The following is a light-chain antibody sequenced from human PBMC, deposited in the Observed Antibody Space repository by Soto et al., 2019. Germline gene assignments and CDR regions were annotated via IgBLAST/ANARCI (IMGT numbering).Light chain of an antibody. J-gene: IGKJ3*01. Sequence: EVVLTQSPATLSLSPGEGATLSCRASQSVGSYLVWYQQKPGQAPRLLIYDASIRATGVPARFSGSGSGTDFTLTISSLEPEDFAVYYCQQRSNWPPFSFGPGTTVYIK. CDR3: QQRSNWPPFS. CDR1: QSVGSY. V-gene: IGKV3-11*01. CDR2: DAS.